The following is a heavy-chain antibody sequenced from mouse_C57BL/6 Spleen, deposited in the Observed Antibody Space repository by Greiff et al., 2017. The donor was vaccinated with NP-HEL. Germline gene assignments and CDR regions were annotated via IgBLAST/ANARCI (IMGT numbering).Heavy chain of an antibody. CDR1: GFNIKDDY. CDR2: IDPENGDT. Sequence: EVQLQQSGAELVRPGASVKLSCTASGFNIKDDYMHWVKQRPEQGLEWIGWIDPENGDTEYASKFQGKATITADTSSNTAYLQLSSLTSEDTAVYYCTTRGSSYWYFDVWGTRTTVTVSS. J-gene: IGHJ1*03. CDR3: TTRGSSYWYFDV. V-gene: IGHV14-4*01. D-gene: IGHD1-1*01.